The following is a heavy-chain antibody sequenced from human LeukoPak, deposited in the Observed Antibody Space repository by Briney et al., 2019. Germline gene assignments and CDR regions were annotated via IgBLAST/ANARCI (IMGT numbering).Heavy chain of an antibody. CDR2: IDPSSTYI. CDR3: ARAPIVLVGYCSSSSCQADY. D-gene: IGHD2-2*01. J-gene: IGHJ4*02. Sequence: PGGSLRLSCAASGFTFRSYSMNWVRQAPGKGLEWVSAIDPSSTYIYYADSVKGRFTISRDNAENSLYLQMNSLRVEDTAVYYCARAPIVLVGYCSSSSCQADYWGQGTLVTVSS. V-gene: IGHV3-21*01. CDR1: GFTFRSYS.